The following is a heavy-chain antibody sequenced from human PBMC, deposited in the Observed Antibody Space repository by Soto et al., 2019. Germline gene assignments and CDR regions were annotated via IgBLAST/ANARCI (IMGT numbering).Heavy chain of an antibody. V-gene: IGHV2-5*02. Sequence: QITLKESGPTLVKPTQTLTLTCTFSGFSLSTSEVGVGWMRQPPGKAREWLALIYWDGDKRYNPSLNNRHTITQDTYKNQVVLTMTNLAPVDTATYHGAHRFTVFTVGYFDYWGQGTLVTVSS. D-gene: IGHD4-17*01. CDR3: AHRFTVFTVGYFDY. CDR1: GFSLSTSEVG. J-gene: IGHJ4*02. CDR2: IYWDGDK.